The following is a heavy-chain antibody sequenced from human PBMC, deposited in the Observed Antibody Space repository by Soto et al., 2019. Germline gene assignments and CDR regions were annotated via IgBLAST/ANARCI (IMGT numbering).Heavy chain of an antibody. D-gene: IGHD2-2*01. Sequence: GASVKVSCKASGYTFTGYYMHWVRQAPGQGLEWMRRINPNSGGTNYAQKFQGWVTMTRDTSISTAYMELSRLRVEDTAIYYCAKDYCVRTSCYEEGFPDFRSQGTLVTVSS. CDR3: AKDYCVRTSCYEEGFPDF. CDR1: GYTFTGYY. J-gene: IGHJ4*02. CDR2: INPNSGGT. V-gene: IGHV1-2*04.